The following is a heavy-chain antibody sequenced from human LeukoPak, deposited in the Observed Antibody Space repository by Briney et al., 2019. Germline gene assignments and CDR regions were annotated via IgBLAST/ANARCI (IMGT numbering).Heavy chain of an antibody. D-gene: IGHD4-17*01. CDR1: GGSISSGGYS. V-gene: IGHV4-30-2*01. CDR2: IYHSEST. CDR3: ARHGDYDNWFDP. J-gene: IGHJ5*02. Sequence: PSQTLSLTCAVSGGSISSGGYSWSWIRQPPGKGLEWIGYIYHSESTYYNPSLKSRVTISVDRSKNQFSLKLSSVTAADTAVYYCARHGDYDNWFDPWGQGTLVTVSS.